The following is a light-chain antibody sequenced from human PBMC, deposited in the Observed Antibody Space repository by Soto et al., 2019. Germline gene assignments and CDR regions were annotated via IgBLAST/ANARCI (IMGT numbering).Light chain of an antibody. Sequence: QSALTQPASVSGSPGQSITISCTGTSSDVGGYNFVSWYQQHPGKAPKLMIYEATQRPSGVPDRFSGSKSGNTASLTVSGLQAEDEADYYCSSYADSNNLLFGGGTKVTVL. CDR2: EAT. CDR1: SSDVGGYNF. CDR3: SSYADSNNLL. J-gene: IGLJ3*02. V-gene: IGLV2-8*01.